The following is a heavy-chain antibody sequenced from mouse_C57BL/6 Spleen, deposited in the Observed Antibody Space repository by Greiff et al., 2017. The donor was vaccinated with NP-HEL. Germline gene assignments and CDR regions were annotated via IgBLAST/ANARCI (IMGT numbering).Heavy chain of an antibody. CDR3: ARHGEYGNRAWFAY. V-gene: IGHV5-6*01. J-gene: IGHJ3*01. CDR1: GFTFSSYG. CDR2: ISSGGSYT. Sequence: EVQGVESGGDLVKPGGSLKLSCAASGFTFSSYGMSWVRQTPDKRLEWVATISSGGSYTYYPDSVKGRFTISRDNAKNTLYLQMSRLKSEDTAMYSCARHGEYGNRAWFAYWGQGTLVTVSA. D-gene: IGHD2-10*02.